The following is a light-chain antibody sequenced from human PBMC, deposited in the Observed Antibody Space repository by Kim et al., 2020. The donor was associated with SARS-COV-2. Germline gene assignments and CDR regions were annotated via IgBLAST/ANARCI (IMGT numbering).Light chain of an antibody. V-gene: IGLV3-19*01. CDR2: GKN. J-gene: IGLJ2*01. CDR3: NSRDSNDNVV. CDR1: SLRSYY. Sequence: SYELTQDPAVSVALGQTVRITCQGDSLRSYYATCYQQKPGQAPILVIYGKNNRPSGIPDRFSGSSSGNTASLTITGTQAGDEADYYCNSRDSNDNVVFGGATQLPVL.